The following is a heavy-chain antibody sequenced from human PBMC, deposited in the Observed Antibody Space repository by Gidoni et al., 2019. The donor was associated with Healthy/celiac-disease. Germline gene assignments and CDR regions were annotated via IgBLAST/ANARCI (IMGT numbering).Heavy chain of an antibody. J-gene: IGHJ4*02. CDR1: GYTFTSYY. D-gene: IGHD3-22*01. Sequence: QVQLVQSGAEVKKPGASVKVSCKASGYTFTSYYMHWVRQAPGQGLEWMGIINPSGGSTSYAQKFQGRVTMTRDTSTSTVYMELSSLRSEDTAVYYCARAGGGDSSEEYFDYWGQGTLVTVSS. CDR2: INPSGGST. CDR3: ARAGGGDSSEEYFDY. V-gene: IGHV1-46*01.